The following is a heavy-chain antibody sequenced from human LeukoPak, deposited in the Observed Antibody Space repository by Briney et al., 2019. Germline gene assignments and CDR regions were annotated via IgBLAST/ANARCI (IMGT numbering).Heavy chain of an antibody. V-gene: IGHV3-53*05. Sequence: PGGSLRLSCAASGFTVSSNYMSWVRQAPGKGLEWVSVIYSGGSTYYADSVKGRFTISRDNAKNSLYLQMNSLRTEDMALYYCAKDTTAGSSSGGYYYYMDVWGKGTTVTVSS. CDR3: AKDTTAGSSSGGYYYYMDV. CDR1: GFTVSSNY. J-gene: IGHJ6*03. CDR2: IYSGGST. D-gene: IGHD6-6*01.